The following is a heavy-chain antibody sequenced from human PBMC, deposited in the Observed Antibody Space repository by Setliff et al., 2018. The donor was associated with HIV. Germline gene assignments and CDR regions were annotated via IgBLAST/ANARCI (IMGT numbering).Heavy chain of an antibody. V-gene: IGHV4-34*01. CDR2: INHSGST. CDR1: GGSFSEYY. D-gene: IGHD5-12*01. CDR3: ARGATLLPGYSDRWEYFYMDV. Sequence: SETLSLTCAVYGGSFSEYYWSWIRQSPGKGLEWIGEINHSGSTHYNPPLKSRATISVDTSKNQFSLRLNSVTAADTSGYYCARGATLLPGYSDRWEYFYMDVWGKGTTVTVSS. J-gene: IGHJ6*03.